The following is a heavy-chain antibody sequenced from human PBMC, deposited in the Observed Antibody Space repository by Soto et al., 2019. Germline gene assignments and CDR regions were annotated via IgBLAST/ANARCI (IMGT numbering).Heavy chain of an antibody. V-gene: IGHV3-23*01. CDR3: ANNQQLVHNYWFDP. CDR1: GFTFSSTA. J-gene: IGHJ5*02. D-gene: IGHD6-13*01. Sequence: PGGSLRLSCAASGFTFSSTAMSWVRQAPGKGLEWASAISGSAGSTYYADSVKGRFTISRDNSKNMLYLKMNSLRAENTAVYYRANNQQLVHNYWFDPWGQGTLVTVSS. CDR2: ISGSAGST.